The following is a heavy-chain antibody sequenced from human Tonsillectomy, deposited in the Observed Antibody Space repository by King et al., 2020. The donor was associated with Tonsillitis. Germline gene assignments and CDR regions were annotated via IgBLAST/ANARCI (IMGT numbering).Heavy chain of an antibody. Sequence: VQLVESGGGLVQPGGSLRLSCAASGFTFSSYAMSWVRQAPGKGLGWVSGVSGRGGSTYYAESVKGRFTISRDNSKNTLYLQMNSLRAEDTAVYYCAKEYYYDSSGYYRPEYFQHWGQGTLVTVSS. V-gene: IGHV3-23*04. D-gene: IGHD3-22*01. CDR1: GFTFSSYA. CDR2: VSGRGGST. CDR3: AKEYYYDSSGYYRPEYFQH. J-gene: IGHJ1*01.